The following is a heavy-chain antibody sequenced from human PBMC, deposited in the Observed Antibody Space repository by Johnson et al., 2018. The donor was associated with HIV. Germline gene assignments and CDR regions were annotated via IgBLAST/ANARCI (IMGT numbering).Heavy chain of an antibody. CDR3: ARERPGSGYDWGDAFDI. D-gene: IGHD5-12*01. CDR2: ISYDGGNK. CDR1: GFTFSSYA. J-gene: IGHJ3*02. Sequence: QVQLVESGGGVVQPGRSLRPSCAASGFTFSSYAIHWVRQAPGKGLEWVAVISYDGGNKYYADSVKGRFTISRDNSKNTLYLQMNSLRAEDTAVYYCARERPGSGYDWGDAFDIWGQGTMVTVSS. V-gene: IGHV3-30*04.